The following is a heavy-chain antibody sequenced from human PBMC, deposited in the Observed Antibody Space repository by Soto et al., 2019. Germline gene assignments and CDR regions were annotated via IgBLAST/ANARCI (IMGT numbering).Heavy chain of an antibody. D-gene: IGHD2-2*03. Sequence: ASVKVSCKASGGTFSSYAISWVRQAPGQGLEWMGGIIPIFGTANYAQKFQGRVTITADESTSTAYMELSSLRSEDTAVYYCARARLDIVVVPAARTEYGYYYGMGVWGQGTTVTVSS. CDR2: IIPIFGTA. J-gene: IGHJ6*02. CDR1: GGTFSSYA. CDR3: ARARLDIVVVPAARTEYGYYYGMGV. V-gene: IGHV1-69*13.